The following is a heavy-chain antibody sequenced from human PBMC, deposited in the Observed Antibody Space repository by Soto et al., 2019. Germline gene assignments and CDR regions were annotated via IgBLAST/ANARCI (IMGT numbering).Heavy chain of an antibody. V-gene: IGHV3-23*01. Sequence: PGGSLRLSCAASGFTFSSYAMSWVRQAPGKGLEWVSAISGSGGSTYYADSVKGRFTISRDNSKNTLYLQMNSLRAEDTAVYYCAKEDYFDWLSPAAPFDYWGQGTLVTVSS. CDR3: AKEDYFDWLSPAAPFDY. CDR2: ISGSGGST. CDR1: GFTFSSYA. D-gene: IGHD3-9*01. J-gene: IGHJ4*02.